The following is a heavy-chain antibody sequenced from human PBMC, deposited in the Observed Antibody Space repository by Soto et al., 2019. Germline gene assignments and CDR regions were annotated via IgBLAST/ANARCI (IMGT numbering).Heavy chain of an antibody. V-gene: IGHV4-59*12. CDR2: IYYSGST. Sequence: SETLSLTCTVSGGSISSYYWSWIRQPPGKGLEWIGYIYYSGSTNYNPSLRSRVTISVDTSKNQFSLKLTSVTAADTAVYYCAIFNDGFTPANVRYWGQGPLVTV. J-gene: IGHJ4*02. D-gene: IGHD2-2*01. CDR1: GGSISSYY. CDR3: AIFNDGFTPANVRY.